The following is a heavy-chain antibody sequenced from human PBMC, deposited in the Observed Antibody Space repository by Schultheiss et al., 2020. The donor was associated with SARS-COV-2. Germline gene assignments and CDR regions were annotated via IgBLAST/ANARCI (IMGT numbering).Heavy chain of an antibody. V-gene: IGHV1-18*01. J-gene: IGHJ4*02. Sequence: ASVKVSFKASGYTFSSYGISWVRQAPGQGLEWMGWISPYNGYTSYAQKVQGRVTMTIDTSTSTAYMELRRLRSEDTAVYYCARATIAVAGFDYWGQGTLVTVSS. CDR3: ARATIAVAGFDY. D-gene: IGHD6-19*01. CDR2: ISPYNGYT. CDR1: GYTFSSYG.